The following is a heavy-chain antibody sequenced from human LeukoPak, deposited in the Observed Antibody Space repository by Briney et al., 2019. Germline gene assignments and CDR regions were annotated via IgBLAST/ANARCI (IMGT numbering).Heavy chain of an antibody. J-gene: IGHJ3*02. CDR2: VNPNSGGT. CDR3: ASGREYYGSGSHDDAFDI. Sequence: ASVKVSCKASGYTFTAYYMHWVRQAPGQGLEWMGWVNPNSGGTNYAQKFRGRVTMTRDKSITTDYMELSSLRSDDTAVYYCASGREYYGSGSHDDAFDIWGQGTMVTVSS. D-gene: IGHD3-10*01. CDR1: GYTFTAYY. V-gene: IGHV1-2*02.